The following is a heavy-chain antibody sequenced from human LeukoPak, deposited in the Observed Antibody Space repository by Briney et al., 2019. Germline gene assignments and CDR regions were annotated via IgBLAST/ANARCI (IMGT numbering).Heavy chain of an antibody. Sequence: GGSLRLSCAASGFTLRSFSMHWVRQAPGRGLEWVALLSHDEINKYYADSVRGRFTISRDNSKNTLYLQMNSLRAEDTAVYYCAKDGFRTREEMATITWGYYFDYWGQGTLVTVSS. CDR1: GFTLRSFS. CDR3: AKDGFRTREEMATITWGYYFDY. V-gene: IGHV3-30*04. D-gene: IGHD5-24*01. CDR2: LSHDEINK. J-gene: IGHJ4*02.